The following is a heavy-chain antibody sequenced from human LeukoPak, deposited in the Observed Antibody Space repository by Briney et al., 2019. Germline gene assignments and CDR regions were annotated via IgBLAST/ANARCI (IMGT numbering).Heavy chain of an antibody. CDR2: IYSGGST. CDR3: ARSALLWFGAFDI. J-gene: IGHJ3*02. D-gene: IGHD3-10*01. V-gene: IGHV3-66*01. CDR1: GFTVSSNY. Sequence: GGSLRLSCAASGFTVSSNYMSWFRQAPGKGLEWVSVIYSGGSTYYADSVKGRFTISRDNSKNTLYLQMNSLRAEDTAVYYCARSALLWFGAFDIWGQGTMVTVSS.